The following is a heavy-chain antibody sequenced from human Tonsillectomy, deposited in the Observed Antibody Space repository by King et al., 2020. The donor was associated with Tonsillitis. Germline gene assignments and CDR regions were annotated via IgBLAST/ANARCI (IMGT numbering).Heavy chain of an antibody. CDR2: IYSGGST. J-gene: IGHJ4*02. V-gene: IGHV3-66*01. CDR3: ARCPERAAAPWEVSYYFDY. D-gene: IGHD6-13*01. CDR1: GFTVSSNY. Sequence: VQLVESGGGLVQPGGSLRLSCAASGFTVSSNYMSWVRQAPGKGLEWVSVIYSGGSTYYADSVKGRFTISRDNSKNTLHLQMNSLRADDTAVYYCARCPERAAAPWEVSYYFDYWGQGTLVTVSS.